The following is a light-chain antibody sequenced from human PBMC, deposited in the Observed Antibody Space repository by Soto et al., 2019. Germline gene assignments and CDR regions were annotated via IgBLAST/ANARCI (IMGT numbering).Light chain of an antibody. J-gene: IGLJ2*01. Sequence: QSVLTQPPSASGTPGQRVTISCSGSTSNIGSKTVSWYQQLPGSAPRVLISTNDQRPSGVPDRFSGSKSGTSASLAISGLQSDDESDYYCAAWDDSLHAVVFGGGTKVTVL. V-gene: IGLV1-44*01. CDR2: TND. CDR1: TSNIGSKT. CDR3: AAWDDSLHAVV.